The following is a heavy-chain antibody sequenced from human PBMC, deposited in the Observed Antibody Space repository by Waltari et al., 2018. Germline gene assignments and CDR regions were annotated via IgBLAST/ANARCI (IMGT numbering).Heavy chain of an antibody. CDR3: TREPSPDSGGYFYYYMDV. CDR1: GFTFSSYW. CDR2: INRDGSST. V-gene: IGHV3-74*01. D-gene: IGHD3-22*01. J-gene: IGHJ6*03. Sequence: EVQLVESVGGLVQPGGSLRLSCPASGFTFSSYWMPWVRQAPGTGLVWVSRINRDGSSTIYADSVKGRFTISRDNSNNRLYLQMNSLRAEDTAVYYCTREPSPDSGGYFYYYMDVWGKGTTVTVSS.